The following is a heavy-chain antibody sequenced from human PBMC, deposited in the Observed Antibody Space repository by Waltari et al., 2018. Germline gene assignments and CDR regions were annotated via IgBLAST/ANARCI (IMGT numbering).Heavy chain of an antibody. D-gene: IGHD6-13*01. CDR1: GGPFRSYA. CDR3: ARGGQQLVQEWFDP. Sequence: QVRLVQSRAEVKKPGSSVKVPCKASGGPFRSYAHSLLRPAPGQGLEWMCGIIPIFGTANYEQKCQGRVTITADKSTSTAYRVLRSLRSEDTAVYDCARGGQQLVQEWFDPWGQGTLVTVSS. CDR2: IIPIFGTA. V-gene: IGHV1-69*14. J-gene: IGHJ5*02.